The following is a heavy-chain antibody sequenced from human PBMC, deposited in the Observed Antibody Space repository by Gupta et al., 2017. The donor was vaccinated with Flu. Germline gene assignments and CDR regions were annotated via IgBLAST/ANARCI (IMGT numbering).Heavy chain of an antibody. J-gene: IGHJ3*02. CDR2: TDWNAGGL. V-gene: IGHV3-9*01. CDR3: AKDRSSVDAFDI. D-gene: IGHD6-6*01. Sequence: EAQQVESGGGWVQPGRSLRLSCVASGFTFDDYPMHWVRQAPGKGLEWVAGTDWNAGGLGYAESVRGRFTISRDNARNTLYLQMNSLRPEDTALYVCAKDRSSVDAFDIWGLGTMVTVSS. CDR1: GFTFDDYP.